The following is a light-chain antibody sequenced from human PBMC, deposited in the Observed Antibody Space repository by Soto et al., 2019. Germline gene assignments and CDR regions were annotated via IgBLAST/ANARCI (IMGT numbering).Light chain of an antibody. CDR2: GAS. CDR3: QQYVSSPWA. J-gene: IGKJ1*01. CDR1: QSVSSSF. Sequence: EIVLAQSPGTPSLSPGESATLSCRASQSVSSSFLAWYQQKAGQAPRLLIYGASRRATGIPDRFSGSGSGTDFTLTISRLEPEDFAVYYCQQYVSSPWAFGQGTKVEI. V-gene: IGKV3-20*01.